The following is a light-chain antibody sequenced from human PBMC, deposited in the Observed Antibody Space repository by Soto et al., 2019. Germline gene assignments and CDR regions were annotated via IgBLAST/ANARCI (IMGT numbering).Light chain of an antibody. V-gene: IGKV1-6*01. CDR2: AAS. CDR3: QQEFSYPLT. CDR1: QGIRND. Sequence: AIQMTQSPSSLSASVGDRVTITCRASQGIRNDLDWYQQKPGKDPRLLIYAASNLQSGVPSRFSGSGSGTDFTLTISSLQTEDFATYYFQQEFSYPLTFGGGTKVEIK. J-gene: IGKJ4*01.